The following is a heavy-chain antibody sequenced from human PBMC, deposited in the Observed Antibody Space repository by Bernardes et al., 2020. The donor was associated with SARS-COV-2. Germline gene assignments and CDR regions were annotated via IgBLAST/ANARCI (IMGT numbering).Heavy chain of an antibody. CDR2: ISFEGSIK. CDR3: TRGSVASSYAFDV. D-gene: IGHD1-26*01. CDR1: EFTFSNYG. Sequence: GGSLRLSCIASEFTFSNYGMHWVRQAPGKGLEWVSFISFEGSIKYYADSVKGRFTISRDTSKNTLYLQMNSLRAEDTAVYYCTRGSVASSYAFDVWGQGTMVTVSS. J-gene: IGHJ3*01. V-gene: IGHV3-30*03.